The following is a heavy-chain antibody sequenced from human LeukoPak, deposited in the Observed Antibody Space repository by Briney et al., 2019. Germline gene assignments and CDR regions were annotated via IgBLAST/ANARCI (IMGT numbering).Heavy chain of an antibody. J-gene: IGHJ4*02. CDR2: ISSSGSTI. Sequence: GGSLRLSXAASGFTFSSYEMNWVRQAPGKGLEWVSYISSSGSTIYYADSVKGRFTISRDNAKNSLYLQMNSLRAEDTAVYYCARDGDYYDSSGYYSQLFFDYWGQGTLVTVSS. CDR1: GFTFSSYE. D-gene: IGHD3-22*01. CDR3: ARDGDYYDSSGYYSQLFFDY. V-gene: IGHV3-48*03.